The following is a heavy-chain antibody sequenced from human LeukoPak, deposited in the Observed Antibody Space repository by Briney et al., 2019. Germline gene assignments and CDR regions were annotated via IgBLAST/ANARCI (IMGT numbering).Heavy chain of an antibody. CDR2: INSSSSDI. CDR3: ARVRYGGYEFEY. CDR1: GFTFGNYS. D-gene: IGHD5-12*01. J-gene: IGHJ4*02. V-gene: IGHV3-21*01. Sequence: GGSLRHSCAASGFTFGNYSMNWVRQAPGKGLEWVSSINSSSSDIYYADSVKGRFTISRDNARNTLNLQMNSLRAEDTAVYYCARVRYGGYEFEYWGQGTLVTVSS.